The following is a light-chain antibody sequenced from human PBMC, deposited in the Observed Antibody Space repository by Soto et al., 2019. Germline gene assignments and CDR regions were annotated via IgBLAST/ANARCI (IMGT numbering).Light chain of an antibody. CDR2: DAS. V-gene: IGKV3-11*01. Sequence: EIVLTQSPATLSLSPGERATLSCRASQSVSSYLAWYQQKPGQAPRLLIYDASKRATGIPARFSGSGSGTEFTLTISNLQSEDFVVYYCQQYNNWPSTFGQGTKVDIK. CDR3: QQYNNWPST. J-gene: IGKJ1*01. CDR1: QSVSSY.